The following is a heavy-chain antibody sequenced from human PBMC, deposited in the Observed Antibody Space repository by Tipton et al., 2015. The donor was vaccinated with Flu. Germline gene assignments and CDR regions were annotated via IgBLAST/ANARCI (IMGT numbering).Heavy chain of an antibody. Sequence: TLSLTCTVSGGSISSSSYYWGWIRQPPGKGLEWIGSIYYSGSTYYNPSLKSRVTISVDTSKNQFSLKLSSVTAADTAVYYCAREGRREQLALDYWGQGTLGTVSS. D-gene: IGHD6-6*01. CDR2: IYYSGST. J-gene: IGHJ4*02. CDR3: AREGRREQLALDY. CDR1: GGSISSSSYY. V-gene: IGHV4-39*07.